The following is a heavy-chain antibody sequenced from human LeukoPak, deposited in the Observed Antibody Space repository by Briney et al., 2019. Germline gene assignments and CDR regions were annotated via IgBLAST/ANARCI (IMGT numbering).Heavy chain of an antibody. CDR2: IRYVGSNK. CDR1: GFTFSSYG. V-gene: IGHV3-30*02. J-gene: IGHJ4*02. Sequence: GGSLRLSCAASGFTFSSYGMHWVRQAPGKGLEWVAFIRYVGSNKYYADSVKGRFTIYRDNSKNTLYLQMNSLRAEDTAVYYCARGSSGWLSHGSGDYWGQGTLVTVSS. CDR3: ARGSSGWLSHGSGDY. D-gene: IGHD6-19*01.